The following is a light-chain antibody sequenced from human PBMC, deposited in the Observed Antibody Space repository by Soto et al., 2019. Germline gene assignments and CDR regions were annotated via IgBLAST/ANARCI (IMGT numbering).Light chain of an antibody. CDR3: QQLDSYPYT. CDR1: QGITSS. CDR2: AAS. J-gene: IGKJ2*01. Sequence: DIQLTQSPSFLSASAGDRVTLSCRASQGITSSLAWYQQKPGKAPKLLIYAASTWESGVPSRFSGSGSGTEFTLTISSLQPEDSAIYYCQQLDSYPYTFGQGTRLEIK. V-gene: IGKV1-9*01.